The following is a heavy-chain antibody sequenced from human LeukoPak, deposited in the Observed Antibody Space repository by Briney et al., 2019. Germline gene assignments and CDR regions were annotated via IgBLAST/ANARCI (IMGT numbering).Heavy chain of an antibody. Sequence: SQTLSLTCTVSGGSISSGGYYWSWIRQHPGKGLEWIGYIYYSGSTYYNPSLKSRVTISVGMSKNQFSLKLSSVTAADTAVYYCARASGAWCFLDVWGQGTTVTVSS. CDR3: ARASGAWCFLDV. J-gene: IGHJ6*02. CDR1: GGSISSGGYY. V-gene: IGHV4-31*03. CDR2: IYYSGST. D-gene: IGHD6-19*01.